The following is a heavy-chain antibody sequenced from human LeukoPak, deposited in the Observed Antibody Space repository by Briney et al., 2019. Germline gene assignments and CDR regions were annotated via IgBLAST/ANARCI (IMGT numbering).Heavy chain of an antibody. CDR1: GFTFSSYS. CDR2: ISSSSSYI. D-gene: IGHD3-16*02. J-gene: IGHJ6*02. CDR3: ARDYYDYVWGSYRVQVPYGMDV. V-gene: IGHV3-21*01. Sequence: GGSLRLSCAASGFTFSSYSMNWVRQAPGKGLEWVSSISSSSSYIYYADSVKGRFTISRDNAKNSLYLQMNSLRAEDTAVYYCARDYYDYVWGSYRVQVPYGMDVWGQGTTVTVSS.